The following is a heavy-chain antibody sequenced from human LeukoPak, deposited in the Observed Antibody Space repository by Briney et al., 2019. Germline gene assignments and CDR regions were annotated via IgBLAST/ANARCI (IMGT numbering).Heavy chain of an antibody. CDR1: GGSISSYY. CDR3: ARGGPYYYGSGSYPYFDY. J-gene: IGHJ4*02. D-gene: IGHD3-10*01. Sequence: PSETLSLTCTVSGGSISSYYWSWIRQPPGKGLEWIGYIYYSGSTNYNPPLKSRVTISVDTSKNQFSLKLSSVTAADTAVYYCARGGPYYYGSGSYPYFDYWGQGTLVTVSS. V-gene: IGHV4-59*01. CDR2: IYYSGST.